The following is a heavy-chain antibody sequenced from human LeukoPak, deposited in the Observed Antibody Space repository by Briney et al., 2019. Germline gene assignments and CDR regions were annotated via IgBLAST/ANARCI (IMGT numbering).Heavy chain of an antibody. Sequence: GGSLRLSCAASGFTFNNYWVSWVRQAPGKRLQWVANINQDGTEKHYVDSVRDRFSISRDNAKNSLYLQMNSLRAEDTAVYYCASNWNYIRGYGMDAWGQGTTVTVSS. J-gene: IGHJ6*02. CDR2: INQDGTEK. D-gene: IGHD1-7*01. CDR1: GFTFNNYW. V-gene: IGHV3-7*01. CDR3: ASNWNYIRGYGMDA.